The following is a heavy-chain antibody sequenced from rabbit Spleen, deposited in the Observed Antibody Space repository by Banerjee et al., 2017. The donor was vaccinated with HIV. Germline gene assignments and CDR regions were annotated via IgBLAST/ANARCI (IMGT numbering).Heavy chain of an antibody. Sequence: QSLEESGGDLVKPGTSLTLTCTASGLDFSSRYWICWVRQAPGRGLEWIACTDISGGNTHYASWAKGRFTISKISSTTVTLQMTSLTAADTATYFCARGSAAMTMVITGYYLGLWGQGTLVTVS. CDR3: ARGSAAMTMVITGYYLGL. D-gene: IGHD2-1*01. CDR2: TDISGGNT. CDR1: GLDFSSRYW. V-gene: IGHV1S40*01. J-gene: IGHJ4*01.